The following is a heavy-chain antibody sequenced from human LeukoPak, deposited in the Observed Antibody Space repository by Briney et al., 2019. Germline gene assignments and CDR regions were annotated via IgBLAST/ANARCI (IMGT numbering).Heavy chain of an antibody. D-gene: IGHD1-26*01. CDR2: INPNSGGT. J-gene: IGHJ4*02. CDR1: GYTFTGYY. CDR3: ARESEEWELTY. V-gene: IGHV1-2*02. Sequence: GASVKVSCKASGYTFTGYYMHWVRQAPGQGLEWMGWINPNSGGTSYAQKFQGRVTMTRDTSISTAYMELSRLRSDDTAVYYCARESEEWELTYWGQGTLVTVSS.